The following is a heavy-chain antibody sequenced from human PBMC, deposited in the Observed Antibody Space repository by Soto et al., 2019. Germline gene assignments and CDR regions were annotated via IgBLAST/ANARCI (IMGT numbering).Heavy chain of an antibody. V-gene: IGHV3-33*08. D-gene: IGHD6-13*01. CDR3: AREQGCQYSSSCLYYYGMDV. CDR2: IWYDGSNK. J-gene: IGHJ6*02. Sequence: PGGSLRLSCAASGFTFTTYGMHWVRQAPGKGLEWVAVIWYDGSNKYYADSVKGRFTISRDNSKNTLYLQMNSLRAEDTAVYYCAREQGCQYSSSCLYYYGMDVWGQGTTVTVSS. CDR1: GFTFTTYG.